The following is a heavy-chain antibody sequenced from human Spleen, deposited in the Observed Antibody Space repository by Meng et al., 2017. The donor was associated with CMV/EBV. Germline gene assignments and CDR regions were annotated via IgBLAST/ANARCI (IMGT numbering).Heavy chain of an antibody. V-gene: IGHV4-59*10. Sequence: QVQLHQWGAGLLKPSETLSLTCAVYGGSFSGYYWSWIRQPPGKGLEWIGRIYTSGSTNYNPSLKSRVTISVDTSKNQFSLKLSSVTAADTAVYYCARENIVVVPDWYFDLWGRGTLVTVSS. J-gene: IGHJ2*01. CDR2: IYTSGST. CDR3: ARENIVVVPDWYFDL. D-gene: IGHD2-2*01. CDR1: GGSFSGYY.